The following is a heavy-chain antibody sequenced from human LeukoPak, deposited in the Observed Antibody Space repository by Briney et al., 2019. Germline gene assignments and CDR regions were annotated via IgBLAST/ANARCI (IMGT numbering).Heavy chain of an antibody. CDR3: AKDQRIVVVLGYYFDY. CDR1: GFTFNSFA. J-gene: IGHJ4*02. V-gene: IGHV3-23*01. CDR2: ITDSGANT. D-gene: IGHD3-22*01. Sequence: GGSLRLSCAASGFTFNSFAMSWVRQAPGKGLEWVSTITDSGANTYYADSVKGRFTISRDNSKNTLYLQMNSLRAEDTAVYYCAKDQRIVVVLGYYFDYWGQGTLVTVSS.